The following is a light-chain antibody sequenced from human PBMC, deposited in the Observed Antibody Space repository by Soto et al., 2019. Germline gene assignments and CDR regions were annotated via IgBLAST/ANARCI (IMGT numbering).Light chain of an antibody. J-gene: IGKJ4*01. CDR1: QSVSSF. Sequence: EIVLTQSPATLSLSPGERATLSCRASQSVSSFLAWLQQKPGQAPRLLIYDASNRATDIPSRFRGSGSGTDFTLTINSLEAEDSAIYYCQQRSNWPLTFGGGTKVEIK. CDR2: DAS. V-gene: IGKV3-11*01. CDR3: QQRSNWPLT.